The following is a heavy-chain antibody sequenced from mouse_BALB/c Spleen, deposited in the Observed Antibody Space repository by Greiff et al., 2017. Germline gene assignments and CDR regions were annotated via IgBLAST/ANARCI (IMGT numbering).Heavy chain of an antibody. J-gene: IGHJ4*01. V-gene: IGHV5-4*02. Sequence: EVHLVESGGGLVKPGGSLKLSCAASGFTFSDYYMYWVRQTPEKRLEWVATISDGGSYTYYPDSVKGRFTISRDNAKNNLYLQMSSLKSEDTAMYYCARDPTMITTYYAMDYWGQGTSVTVSS. CDR2: ISDGGSYT. D-gene: IGHD2-4*01. CDR1: GFTFSDYY. CDR3: ARDPTMITTYYAMDY.